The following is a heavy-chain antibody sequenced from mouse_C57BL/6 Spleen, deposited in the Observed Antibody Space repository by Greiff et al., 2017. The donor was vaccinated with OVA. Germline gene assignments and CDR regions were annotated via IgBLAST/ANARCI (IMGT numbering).Heavy chain of an antibody. D-gene: IGHD3-3*01. V-gene: IGHV1-50*01. CDR3: ARTRAEFDY. CDR1: GYTFTSYW. CDR2: IDPSDSYT. J-gene: IGHJ2*01. Sequence: QVQLQQPGAELVKPGASVKLSCKASGYTFTSYWMQWVKQRPGQGLEWIGEIDPSDSYTNYNQKFKGKATLTVDTSSSTAYMQLSSLTSGDTAVYYCARTRAEFDYWGQGTTLTVSS.